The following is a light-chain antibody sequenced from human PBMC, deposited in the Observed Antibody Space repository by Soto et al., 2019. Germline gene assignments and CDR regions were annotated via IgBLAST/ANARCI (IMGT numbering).Light chain of an antibody. CDR3: AAWDSNLGGPA. Sequence: QSVLTQPPSASGTPGQRGTISCSGSSSNIGSKYVYWYQQLPGTAPKLLMYRNNQRPSEVPDRFSGSKSGTSASLAISGLRSEDEDDYHRAAWDSNLGGPAFGAGTKLTVL. CDR1: SSNIGSKY. CDR2: RNN. V-gene: IGLV1-47*01. J-gene: IGLJ2*01.